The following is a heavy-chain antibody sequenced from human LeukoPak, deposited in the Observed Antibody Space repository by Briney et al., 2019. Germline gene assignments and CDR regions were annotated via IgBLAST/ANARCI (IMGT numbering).Heavy chain of an antibody. J-gene: IGHJ4*02. CDR3: ARGVRGSSWLSFDY. Sequence: GGSLRLSCAASGLTFSNYGMHWVRQAPGKGLEWVAFIRYNGSKKQYAESVKGRFTISRDNSKNTLYLQMNSLRAEDTAVYYCARGVRGSSWLSFDYWGQGTLVIVSS. CDR2: IRYNGSKK. CDR1: GLTFSNYG. V-gene: IGHV3-30*02. D-gene: IGHD6-13*01.